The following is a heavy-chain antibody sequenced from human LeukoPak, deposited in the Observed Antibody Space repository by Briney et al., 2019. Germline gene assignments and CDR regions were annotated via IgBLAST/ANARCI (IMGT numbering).Heavy chain of an antibody. J-gene: IGHJ5*02. CDR2: IYTSGST. D-gene: IGHD1-26*01. Sequence: PSETLSLTCIVSVGSLSSGRYYWGWIRHPAGKGLECIGRIYTSGSTNYNPSLKSRVTMSVDTSKNQFSLKLSSVTAADTAVYYCARDPFHSREDNWFDPWGQGTLVTVSS. CDR3: ARDPFHSREDNWFDP. CDR1: VGSLSSGRYY. V-gene: IGHV4-61*02.